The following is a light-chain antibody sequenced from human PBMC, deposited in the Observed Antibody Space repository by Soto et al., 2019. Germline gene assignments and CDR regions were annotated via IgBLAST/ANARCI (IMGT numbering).Light chain of an antibody. Sequence: DIQMTQSSSSMSASVGDRVTITCRASQSISSNLNWYQQKPGKAPKLLIYAASSLQSGVPSRFSGGGSGTDFTITISSLQPEDFATYSCQQSYGTPLTFGGGTKVDI. J-gene: IGKJ4*01. V-gene: IGKV1-39*01. CDR3: QQSYGTPLT. CDR2: AAS. CDR1: QSISSN.